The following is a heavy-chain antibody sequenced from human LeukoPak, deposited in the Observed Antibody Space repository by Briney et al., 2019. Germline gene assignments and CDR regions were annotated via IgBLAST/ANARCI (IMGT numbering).Heavy chain of an antibody. CDR1: GFTFSSHG. Sequence: GGSLRLSCAASGFTFSSHGMHWVRQAPGKGLEWVAVISNDGSNEYYADSVKGRFTISRDNSKNTLNLQMNSLRAEDTAVYYCAKDRGTSVWYLDYWGQGTLVTVSS. J-gene: IGHJ4*02. CDR3: AKDRGTSVWYLDY. CDR2: ISNDGSNE. D-gene: IGHD6-19*01. V-gene: IGHV3-30*18.